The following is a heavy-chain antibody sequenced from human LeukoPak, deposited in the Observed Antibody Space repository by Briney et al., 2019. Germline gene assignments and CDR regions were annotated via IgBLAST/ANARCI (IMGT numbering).Heavy chain of an antibody. J-gene: IGHJ4*02. V-gene: IGHV1-58*01. Sequence: SVKVSCKASGFPFISSSVQWVRQARGRRLEWMGWFVVGSGNTKYAQKFQERVSVTRDISTNTAYMELSSLRSEDTAFYYCAAGYYDSSGYYLTCPNGGEGTLVTVSS. CDR3: AAGYYDSSGYYLTCPN. CDR2: FVVGSGNT. CDR1: GFPFISSS. D-gene: IGHD3-22*01.